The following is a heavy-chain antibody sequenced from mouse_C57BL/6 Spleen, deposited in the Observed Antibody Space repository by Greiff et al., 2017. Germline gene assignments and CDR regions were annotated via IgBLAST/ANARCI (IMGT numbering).Heavy chain of an antibody. CDR3: ARWLRYYGSSYAMDY. J-gene: IGHJ4*01. CDR1: GYTFTSYW. D-gene: IGHD1-1*01. CDR2: IDPSDSYT. V-gene: IGHV1-69*01. Sequence: QVHVKQPGAELVMPGASVKLSCKASGYTFTSYWMHWVKQRPGQGLEWIGEIDPSDSYTNYNQKFKGKSTLTVDKSSSTAYMQLSSLTSEDSAVYYCARWLRYYGSSYAMDYWGQGTSVTVSS.